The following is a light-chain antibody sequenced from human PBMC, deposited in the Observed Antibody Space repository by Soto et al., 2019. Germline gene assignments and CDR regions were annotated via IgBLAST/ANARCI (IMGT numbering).Light chain of an antibody. V-gene: IGLV2-8*01. CDR3: SSYADNKAV. CDR2: EVT. J-gene: IGLJ2*01. Sequence: QSALTQPPSASGSPGQSVTISCTGTSSDVGDYKYVSWYQQHPGKAPKLMIYEVTKRPSGVPDRFSGSKSGNTASLTVSGLQAEDEADYYCSSYADNKAVFGGGTKLTVL. CDR1: SSDVGDYKY.